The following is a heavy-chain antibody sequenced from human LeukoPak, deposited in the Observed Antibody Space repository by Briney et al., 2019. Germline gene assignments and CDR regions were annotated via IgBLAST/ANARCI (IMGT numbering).Heavy chain of an antibody. CDR3: ARQKHYYDSSGYLDAFDI. J-gene: IGHJ3*02. CDR1: GYSFTSYW. V-gene: IGHV5-51*01. Sequence: PGESLKISCKGSGYSFTSYWIGWVRQMPGKGLEWMGIVYPGDSDTRYSPSFQGQVTISADKSISTAYLQWSSLKASDTAMYYCARQKHYYDSSGYLDAFDIWGQGTMVTVSS. D-gene: IGHD3-22*01. CDR2: VYPGDSDT.